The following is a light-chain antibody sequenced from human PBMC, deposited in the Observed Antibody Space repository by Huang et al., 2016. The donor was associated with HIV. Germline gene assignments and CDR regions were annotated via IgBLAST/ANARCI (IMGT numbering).Light chain of an antibody. Sequence: DIQLTQSPSSLSASVGDRVTITCRASQSISTYLNWYQKKPGMAPKLLMYAVSNLHSGVPSRFSGGGSGTDFTLTISNLQREDFATYYCQMSYTTPRFGGGTRVEI. CDR1: QSISTY. CDR3: QMSYTTPR. V-gene: IGKV1-39*01. CDR2: AVS. J-gene: IGKJ4*02.